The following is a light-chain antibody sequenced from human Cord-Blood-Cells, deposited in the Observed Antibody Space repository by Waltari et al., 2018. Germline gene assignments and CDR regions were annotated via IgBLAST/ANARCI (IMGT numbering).Light chain of an antibody. V-gene: IGKV4-1*01. CDR3: QQYYSTPFT. CDR1: QSVLYSSNNKHH. J-gene: IGKJ3*01. Sequence: DIVMTQSPEFLVVSLGARATTNCKPSQSVLYSSNNKHHLAWYQQKPGQPPKLLIYCASLRESGVPDRVSGGGSGTDFTLTLSSLQSEDVAVYYYQQYYSTPFTFGPGTKVDSK. CDR2: CAS.